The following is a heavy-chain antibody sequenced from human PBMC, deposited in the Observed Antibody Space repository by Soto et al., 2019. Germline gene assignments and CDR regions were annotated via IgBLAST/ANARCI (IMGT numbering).Heavy chain of an antibody. V-gene: IGHV3-7*01. CDR3: ARDLSGWYYFDY. CDR2: IKQDGSEK. Sequence: EVQLVESGGGLVQPGGSLRLSCAASGFTFSSYWMSWVRQAPGKGLEWVANIKQDGSEKSYVDSVKGRFTISRDNAKNSLYLQINSLRAEDTAVYYCARDLSGWYYFDYWGQGTLVTVSS. J-gene: IGHJ4*02. D-gene: IGHD6-19*01. CDR1: GFTFSSYW.